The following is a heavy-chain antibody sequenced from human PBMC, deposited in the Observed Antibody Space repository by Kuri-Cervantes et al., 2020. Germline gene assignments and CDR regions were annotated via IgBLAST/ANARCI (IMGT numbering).Heavy chain of an antibody. J-gene: IGHJ4*02. D-gene: IGHD6-19*01. CDR1: GFSVSTKY. Sequence: GESLKISCAASGFSVSTKYMSWVRQAPGKGLEWVSVIYSGASTYYPDSVKGRFTISRHNSKNTVYLQMNSLRAEDTAVYYCARDRKGIAVAGTYFDYWGQGTLVTISS. CDR3: ARDRKGIAVAGTYFDY. V-gene: IGHV3-53*04. CDR2: IYSGAST.